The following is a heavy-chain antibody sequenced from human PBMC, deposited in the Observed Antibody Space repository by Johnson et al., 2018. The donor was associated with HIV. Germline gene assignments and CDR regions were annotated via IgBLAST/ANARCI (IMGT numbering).Heavy chain of an antibody. J-gene: IGHJ3*02. CDR1: GFTVSDNY. D-gene: IGHD6-13*01. CDR3: ARERWDIAAAGTDAFDI. Sequence: VQLVESGGGVVQPGGSLRLSCVASGFTVSDNYMSWVRQAPGKGLEWVSIIYSGGTAYYADSVKGRFTIPRDNAKNSLYLQMNSLRAEDTAVYYCARERWDIAAAGTDAFDIWGQGTMVTVSS. V-gene: IGHV3-66*01. CDR2: IYSGGTA.